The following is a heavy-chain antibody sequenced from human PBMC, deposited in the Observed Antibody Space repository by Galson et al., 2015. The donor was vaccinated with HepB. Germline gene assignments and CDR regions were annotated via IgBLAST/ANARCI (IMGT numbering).Heavy chain of an antibody. CDR1: GGTFSSYA. Sequence: SVKVSCKASGGTFSSYAISWARQAPGQGLEWMGGIIPIFGTANYAQKFQGRVTITADESTSTAYMELNSLRSEDTAVYYCARSLDYGDYAGYFDYWGQGTLVTVSS. V-gene: IGHV1-69*13. CDR2: IIPIFGTA. CDR3: ARSLDYGDYAGYFDY. J-gene: IGHJ4*02. D-gene: IGHD4-17*01.